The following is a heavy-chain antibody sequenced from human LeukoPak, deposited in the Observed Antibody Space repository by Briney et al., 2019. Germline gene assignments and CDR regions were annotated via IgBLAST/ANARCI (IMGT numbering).Heavy chain of an antibody. J-gene: IGHJ4*02. D-gene: IGHD2-21*01. CDR3: ARGTSCGSKCFFDC. V-gene: IGHV4-4*07. CDR2: LDSSGST. CDR1: GGSISGYY. Sequence: SETLSLTCKVSGGSISGYYWSWIRQPAGKGLEWIGRLDSSGSTNYNSSLKSRVTMSIDRSQFSLRLTSVTAADTAIYYCARGTSCGSKCFFDCWGQGILVTVSS.